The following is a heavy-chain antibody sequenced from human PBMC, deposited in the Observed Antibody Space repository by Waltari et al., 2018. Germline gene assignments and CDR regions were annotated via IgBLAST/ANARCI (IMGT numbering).Heavy chain of an antibody. CDR1: GGSISSGSYY. Sequence: QVQLQESGPGLLKPSQTLSLTCTVSGGSISSGSYYWIWIRQPAGKGLEWIGRIYTSGSTNYNPSLKSRVTISVDTSKNQFSLKLSSVTAADTAVYYCARAYGSGTYYYGMDVWGQGTTVTVSS. J-gene: IGHJ6*02. D-gene: IGHD3-10*01. V-gene: IGHV4-61*02. CDR2: IYTSGST. CDR3: ARAYGSGTYYYGMDV.